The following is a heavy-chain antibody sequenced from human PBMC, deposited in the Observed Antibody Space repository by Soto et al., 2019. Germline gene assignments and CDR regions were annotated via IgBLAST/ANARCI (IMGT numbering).Heavy chain of an antibody. Sequence: EVQLVESGGGLVKPGGSLRLSCAVSGFTISDAWMSWVRQAPGKGLEWVARIKSESDGGALEYAAPVKGRFGVSRDDSRNTLFLQMNSLRDDDTGVYYCTTDRRQLAQFDNWGQGTLVSVSS. CDR1: GFTISDAW. D-gene: IGHD6-6*01. V-gene: IGHV3-15*01. CDR2: IKSESDGGAL. J-gene: IGHJ4*02. CDR3: TTDRRQLAQFDN.